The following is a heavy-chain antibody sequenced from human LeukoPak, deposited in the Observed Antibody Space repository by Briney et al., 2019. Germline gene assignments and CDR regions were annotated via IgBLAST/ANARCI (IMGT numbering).Heavy chain of an antibody. J-gene: IGHJ4*02. CDR3: ARGTPGTTTFDF. V-gene: IGHV3-66*01. CDR1: GFSVDSSF. Sequence: GGSLRLSCTASGFSVDSSFMTWVRQAPGKGPEWVSFITPGGHTDYTESVKGRCTVYRDNVRNTLSLQMNSLRVEDTAVYYCARGTPGTTTFDFWGPGTLVTVSS. D-gene: IGHD1-7*01. CDR2: ITPGGHT.